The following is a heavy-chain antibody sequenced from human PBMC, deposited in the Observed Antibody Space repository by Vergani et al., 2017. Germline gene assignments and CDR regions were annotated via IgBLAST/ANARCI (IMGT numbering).Heavy chain of an antibody. CDR1: GGTFSSYA. CDR2: IIPIFGTA. D-gene: IGHD2-2*01. V-gene: IGHV1-69*01. Sequence: QVQLVQSGAEVKKPGSSVKVSCKASGGTFSSYAISWVRQAPGQGLEWMGGIIPIFGTANYAQKFQGRVKITADECTRTAYMELSSLRSEDTDVYYGERVGDVVVPAAIRGKYYYMDVWGKGTTVTVSS. CDR3: ERVGDVVVPAAIRGKYYYMDV. J-gene: IGHJ6*03.